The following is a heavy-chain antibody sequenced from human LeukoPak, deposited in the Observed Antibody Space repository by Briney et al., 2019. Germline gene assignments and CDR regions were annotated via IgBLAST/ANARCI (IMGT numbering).Heavy chain of an antibody. V-gene: IGHV3-48*04. J-gene: IGHJ4*02. CDR1: GFTFSSYA. CDR2: ISSSGSTI. Sequence: GGSLRLSCAASGFTFSSYAMSWVRQAPGKGLEWVSYISSSGSTIYYADSVKGRFTISRDNAKNSLYLQMNSLRAEDTAVYYCARELRGIAVAGIDYWGQGTLVTVSS. D-gene: IGHD6-19*01. CDR3: ARELRGIAVAGIDY.